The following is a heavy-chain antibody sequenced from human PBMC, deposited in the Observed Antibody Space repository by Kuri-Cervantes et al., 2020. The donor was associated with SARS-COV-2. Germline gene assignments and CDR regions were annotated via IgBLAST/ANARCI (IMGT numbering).Heavy chain of an antibody. Sequence: SVKVSCKASGVSFDYRFLHWVRQAPGQALEWMGWTTPFNGNTNYAQRFQDRVTITRDRSMSTAYMELSSLRFEDTAMYYCARSGPGALSREDGAFDIWGQGTMVTVSS. CDR2: TTPFNGNT. V-gene: IGHV1-45*02. J-gene: IGHJ3*02. D-gene: IGHD3-16*02. CDR3: ARSGPGALSREDGAFDI. CDR1: GVSFDYRF.